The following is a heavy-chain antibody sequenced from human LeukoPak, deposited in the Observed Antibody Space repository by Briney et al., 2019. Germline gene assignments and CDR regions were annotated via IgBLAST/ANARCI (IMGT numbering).Heavy chain of an antibody. D-gene: IGHD2-2*01. CDR2: INPNSGGT. Sequence: ASVKVSCKASGYTFTGYYMHWVRQAPGQGLEWMGWINPNSGGTNYAQKFQGWVTMTRDTSISTAYMELSRLRSDDTAVYYCASRSSTSTMGFDPWGQGTLVTVSS. J-gene: IGHJ5*02. CDR3: ASRSSTSTMGFDP. CDR1: GYTFTGYY. V-gene: IGHV1-2*04.